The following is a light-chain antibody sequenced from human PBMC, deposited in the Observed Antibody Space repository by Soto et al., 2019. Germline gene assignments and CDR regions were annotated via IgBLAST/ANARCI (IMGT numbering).Light chain of an antibody. CDR1: SSNIGSNT. J-gene: IGLJ1*01. CDR2: SHS. Sequence: QSVLTQPPSVSGTPGQRVTISCSGSSSNIGSNTISWFRQLPGTAPKLLIYSHSQRPSGVPDRFSGSKSGTSASLAISGLQYEDEADYYCAAWDDSLTGYVFGTGTKVTVL. V-gene: IGLV1-44*01. CDR3: AAWDDSLTGYV.